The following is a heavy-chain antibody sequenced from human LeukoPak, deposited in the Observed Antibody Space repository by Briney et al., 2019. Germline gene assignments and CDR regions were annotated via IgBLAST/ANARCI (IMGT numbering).Heavy chain of an antibody. CDR1: GGSISSGYW. Sequence: SGTLSLTCDVSGGSISSGYWWSWVRQSPGKGLEWIAEIHHSGSANYNPSLKSRVTISVDKSKNQFSVMLTPVTAADTAVYYCARNGDCSSTSCPNWFDPWGQGTLVTVSS. V-gene: IGHV4-4*02. CDR2: IHHSGSA. D-gene: IGHD2-2*01. J-gene: IGHJ5*02. CDR3: ARNGDCSSTSCPNWFDP.